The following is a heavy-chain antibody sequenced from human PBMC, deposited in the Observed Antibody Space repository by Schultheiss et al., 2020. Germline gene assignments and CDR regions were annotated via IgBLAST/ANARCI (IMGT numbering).Heavy chain of an antibody. CDR2: ISGSGGST. Sequence: GGSLRLSCAASGFTFSSYAMSWVRQAPGKGLEWVSAISGSGGSTYYADSVKGRFTISRDNSKNTLYLQMNSLRAEDTAVYYCAKCLVYGSGSCHFDYWGQGTLVNVSS. V-gene: IGHV3-23*01. J-gene: IGHJ4*02. CDR3: AKCLVYGSGSCHFDY. D-gene: IGHD3-10*01. CDR1: GFTFSSYA.